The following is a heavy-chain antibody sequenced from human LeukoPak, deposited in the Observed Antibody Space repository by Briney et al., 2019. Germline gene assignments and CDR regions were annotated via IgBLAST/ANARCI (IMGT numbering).Heavy chain of an antibody. J-gene: IGHJ4*02. D-gene: IGHD1-1*01. CDR3: ARDPGNWNDGSFDY. CDR2: IKQDGSEK. V-gene: IGHV3-7*01. CDR1: GFTFSSYW. Sequence: PGGSLRLSCAASGFTFSSYWMSWVRQAPGKGLEWVANIKQDGSEKYYVDSVKGRFTISRDNAKNSLYLQMNSLRAEDTAVYYCARDPGNWNDGSFDYWGQGTLVTVSS.